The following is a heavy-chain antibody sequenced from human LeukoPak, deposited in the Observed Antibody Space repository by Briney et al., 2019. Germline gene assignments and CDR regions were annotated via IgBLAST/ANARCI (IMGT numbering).Heavy chain of an antibody. J-gene: IGHJ4*02. V-gene: IGHV4-4*07. Sequence: PSETLSLTCTVSGGSISNYYWNWIRQPAGKGLEWVGRIYSSGITNYNPSLKSRVTMSVDTSKNQFPLKLSSVTAADTAMYYCAREAYCGGDCYSGFDYWGQGTLVTVSS. CDR2: IYSSGIT. D-gene: IGHD2-21*02. CDR1: GGSISNYY. CDR3: AREAYCGGDCYSGFDY.